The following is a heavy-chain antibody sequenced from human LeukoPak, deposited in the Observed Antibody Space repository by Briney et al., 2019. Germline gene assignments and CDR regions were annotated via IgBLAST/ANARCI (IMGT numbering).Heavy chain of an antibody. Sequence: PSQTLSLTCTVSGGSISSDSYYWSWIRQPAGEGLEWIGRIYTSGSTNYSPSLKSRVTMLVDTSKNQFSLKLRSVTAADTAVYYCARNRNSADWGYYFDYWGQGTLVTVSS. D-gene: IGHD7-27*01. J-gene: IGHJ4*02. CDR1: GGSISSDSYY. V-gene: IGHV4-61*02. CDR3: ARNRNSADWGYYFDY. CDR2: IYTSGST.